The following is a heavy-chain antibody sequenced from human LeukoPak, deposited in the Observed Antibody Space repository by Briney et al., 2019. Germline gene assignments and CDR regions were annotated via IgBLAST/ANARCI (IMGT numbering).Heavy chain of an antibody. J-gene: IGHJ4*02. CDR1: GFTVSSNY. CDR2: IYSGGST. Sequence: HPGGSLRLSCAASGFTVSSNYMSWVRQAPGKGLEWVSVIYSGGSTYYADSVKGRFTISRDNSKNTLYLQMNSLRSEDTAVYYCARRNTPVVAGLDSWGQGTLVTVSS. D-gene: IGHD5-18*01. V-gene: IGHV3-53*05. CDR3: ARRNTPVVAGLDS.